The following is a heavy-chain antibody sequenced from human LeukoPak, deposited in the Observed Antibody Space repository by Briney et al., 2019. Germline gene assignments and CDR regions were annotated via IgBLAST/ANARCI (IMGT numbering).Heavy chain of an antibody. CDR2: ISSSGSTI. D-gene: IGHD3-22*01. CDR1: GFTFSDYY. J-gene: IGHJ4*02. CDR3: ASIGYYYDSSGYSFDY. V-gene: IGHV3-11*01. Sequence: GGSLRLSCAASGFTFSDYYMSWIRQAPGKGLEWVSYISSSGSTIYYADSVKGRFTISRDNAKNSLYLQMNSLRAEDTAVYYCASIGYYYDSSGYSFDYWGQGTLVTVSS.